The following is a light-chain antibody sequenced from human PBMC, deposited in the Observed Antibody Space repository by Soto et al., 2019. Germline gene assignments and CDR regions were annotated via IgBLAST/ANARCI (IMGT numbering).Light chain of an antibody. CDR1: QSISSW. CDR3: QQHNSSPWT. V-gene: IGKV1-5*03. Sequence: DIQMTQSPSTLSASVVDRVTITCLASQSISSWLAWYQQKPGKAPKLLIYKASSLESGVPSRFSGSGSGTEFTLTISSLQPDDFATYYCQQHNSSPWTFGQGTKVDIK. CDR2: KAS. J-gene: IGKJ1*01.